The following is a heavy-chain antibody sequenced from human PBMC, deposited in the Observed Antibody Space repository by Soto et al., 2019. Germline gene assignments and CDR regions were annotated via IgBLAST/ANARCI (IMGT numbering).Heavy chain of an antibody. J-gene: IGHJ4*02. CDR2: ITDSSDTV. Sequence: EVQLVESGGGLVQPGGSLRLSCVASGFSFSNYNMNWVRQAPGKGLEWVSYITDSSDTVHYADSVRGRFTISRDNAESSLYLQMNSLRDEDTAVYFCARDFGHGYYLDYWGRGTLFTVSS. V-gene: IGHV3-48*02. CDR1: GFSFSNYN. D-gene: IGHD3-3*01. CDR3: ARDFGHGYYLDY.